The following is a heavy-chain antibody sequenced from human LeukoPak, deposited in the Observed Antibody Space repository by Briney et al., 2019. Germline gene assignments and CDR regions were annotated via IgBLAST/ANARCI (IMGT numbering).Heavy chain of an antibody. J-gene: IGHJ4*02. Sequence: GGSLRLSCAASGFTFSSYEMNWVRQAPGEGLEWVSYISSSGSTIYYADSVKGRFTISRDNAKNSLYLQMNSLRAEDTAVYYCARDVGNYDYWGQGTLVTVSS. CDR3: ARDVGNYDY. CDR1: GFTFSSYE. V-gene: IGHV3-48*03. D-gene: IGHD2-15*01. CDR2: ISSSGSTI.